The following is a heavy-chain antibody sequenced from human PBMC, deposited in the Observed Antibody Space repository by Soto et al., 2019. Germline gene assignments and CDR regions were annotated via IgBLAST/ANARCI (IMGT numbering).Heavy chain of an antibody. D-gene: IGHD3-22*01. Sequence: GESLKISCKGSGYSFTSYWIGWVRQMPGKGLEWMRIIYPGDSDTRYSPSFQGQVTISADKSISTAYLQWSSLKASDTAMYYCARSFRGGYYDSSGSPPDAFDIWGQGTMVTVSS. J-gene: IGHJ3*02. V-gene: IGHV5-51*01. CDR3: ARSFRGGYYDSSGSPPDAFDI. CDR1: GYSFTSYW. CDR2: IYPGDSDT.